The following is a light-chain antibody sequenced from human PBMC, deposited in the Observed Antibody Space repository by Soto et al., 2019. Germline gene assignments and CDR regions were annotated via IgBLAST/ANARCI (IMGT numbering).Light chain of an antibody. V-gene: IGKV1-39*01. Sequence: DIQITKSPSSLSASVGDRVTITCRSSQSISSYLNWYQQKPGKAPKLLIYAASSLQSGVPSRFSGSGSGTDFTLTISSLQPEDFATYYCQQSYSTPWTFGQGTMVDIK. CDR3: QQSYSTPWT. J-gene: IGKJ1*01. CDR1: QSISSY. CDR2: AAS.